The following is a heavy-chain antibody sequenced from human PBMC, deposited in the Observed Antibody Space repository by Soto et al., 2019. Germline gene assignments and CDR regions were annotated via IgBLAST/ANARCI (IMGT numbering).Heavy chain of an antibody. CDR2: TYYRSKWYS. Sequence: SPTLSLPCAISGDSVSSNSAAWNWIKQSPASALDWLGRTYYRSKWYSYYAPSVKSRITIKPDTSKNQFSLQLNSVTPEDTTVYYCARGPSPLDPWGQGILVTVSS. CDR1: GDSVSSNSAA. J-gene: IGHJ5*02. CDR3: ARGPSPLDP. V-gene: IGHV6-1*01.